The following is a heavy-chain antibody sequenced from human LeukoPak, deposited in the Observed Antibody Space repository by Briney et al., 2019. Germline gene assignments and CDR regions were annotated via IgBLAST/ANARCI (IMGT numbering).Heavy chain of an antibody. CDR1: GFTFSSYW. D-gene: IGHD3-16*01. Sequence: GGSLRLACAASGFTFSSYWMSWVRQAPGKGLEWVANIKQDGSEKYYVDSVKGRFTISRDNAKNSLYLQMNSLRAEDTAVYYCARTPPRGLIDFWGQGTLVTVSS. CDR2: IKQDGSEK. V-gene: IGHV3-7*03. J-gene: IGHJ4*02. CDR3: ARTPPRGLIDF.